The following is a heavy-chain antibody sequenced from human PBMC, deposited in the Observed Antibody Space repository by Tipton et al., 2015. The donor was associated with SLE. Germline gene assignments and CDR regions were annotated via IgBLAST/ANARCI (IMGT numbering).Heavy chain of an antibody. Sequence: SLRLSCAASGFTFSSYAMSWVRQAPGKGLEWVSAISGSGGSTYYADSVKGRFTISRDNAKNSLYLQMNSLRAEDTAVYYCARGTGSDIDYWGQGTLVTVSS. CDR1: GFTFSSYA. CDR3: ARGTGSDIDY. D-gene: IGHD2-8*02. V-gene: IGHV3-23*01. CDR2: ISGSGGST. J-gene: IGHJ4*02.